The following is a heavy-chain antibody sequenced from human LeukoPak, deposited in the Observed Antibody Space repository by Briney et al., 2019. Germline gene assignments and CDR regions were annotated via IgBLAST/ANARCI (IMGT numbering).Heavy chain of an antibody. J-gene: IGHJ4*02. Sequence: GGSLRLSCAVSGFTFSSYGMHWVRQAPGKGLEWVSYISTSGSTIYYADSVKGRFTISRDNAKNSLYLQMNSLRAEDTAVYYCARADVLYYDSSGLVDYWGQGTLVTVSS. CDR1: GFTFSSYG. CDR2: ISTSGSTI. V-gene: IGHV3-48*04. CDR3: ARADVLYYDSSGLVDY. D-gene: IGHD3-22*01.